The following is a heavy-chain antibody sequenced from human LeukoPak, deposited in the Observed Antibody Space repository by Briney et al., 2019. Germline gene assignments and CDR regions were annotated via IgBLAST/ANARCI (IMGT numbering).Heavy chain of an antibody. CDR3: AISHPGPVGATSY. D-gene: IGHD1-26*01. CDR1: GYTFTSYY. Sequence: GASVKVSCKASGYTFTSYYMHWVRQAPGQGLEWMGIINPSGGSTSYAQKSQGRVTMTRDTSTSTVYMELSSLRSEDTAVYYCAISHPGPVGATSYWGQGTLVTVSS. V-gene: IGHV1-46*01. CDR2: INPSGGST. J-gene: IGHJ4*02.